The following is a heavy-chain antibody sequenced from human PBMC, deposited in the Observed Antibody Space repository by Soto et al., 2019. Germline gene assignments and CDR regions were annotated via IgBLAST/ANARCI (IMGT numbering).Heavy chain of an antibody. D-gene: IGHD3-16*01. V-gene: IGHV1-69*13. Sequence: ASVKVSCKASGGTFSSYAISWVRQAPGQGFEWMGGIIPIFGTANYAQKFQGRVTITADESTSTAYMELRSLRSDDTAVYYCARDGALGENYYYYGMDVWGQGTTVTVSS. CDR1: GGTFSSYA. CDR3: ARDGALGENYYYYGMDV. J-gene: IGHJ6*02. CDR2: IIPIFGTA.